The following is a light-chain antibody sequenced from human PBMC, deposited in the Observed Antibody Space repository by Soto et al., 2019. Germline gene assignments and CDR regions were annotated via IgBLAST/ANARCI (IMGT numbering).Light chain of an antibody. Sequence: DIQMTQSPSSLSASVGDRVTITCRANQSISNYLNWYQQKPGKAPKLLIYGASNLQSGVPSRFSGSGSGTDFTLTISSLQPEDFATYYCQQSYSTPRTFGQGTKVEIK. V-gene: IGKV1-39*01. CDR2: GAS. J-gene: IGKJ1*01. CDR1: QSISNY. CDR3: QQSYSTPRT.